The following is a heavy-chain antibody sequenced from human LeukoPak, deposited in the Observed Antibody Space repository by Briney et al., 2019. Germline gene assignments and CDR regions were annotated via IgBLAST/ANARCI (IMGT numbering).Heavy chain of an antibody. Sequence: GASVKVSCKASGYTFSGHYMHWVRQAAGQGLVWMGCIKPSSGATNYAQKFRGRVTMTRDTSNRTSYMELSRLRSDDTALYYCASCYYDSSGYYYFDYWGQGTLVTVSS. CDR3: ASCYYDSSGYYYFDY. J-gene: IGHJ4*02. CDR1: GYTFSGHY. D-gene: IGHD3-22*01. CDR2: IKPSSGAT. V-gene: IGHV1-2*02.